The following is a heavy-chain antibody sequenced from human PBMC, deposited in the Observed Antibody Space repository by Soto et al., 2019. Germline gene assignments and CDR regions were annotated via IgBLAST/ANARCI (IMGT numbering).Heavy chain of an antibody. D-gene: IGHD1-26*01. Sequence: GGSLRLSCATSDFTFSSYWMTWVRQAPGKGLEWVANIEGDGTEKNYVDSVKGRFTVSRDNAKRSLYLQMNSLRVVDTAFYYCVRGLYTGSPHFFFWGQGTLVTVSS. CDR2: IEGDGTEK. CDR1: DFTFSSYW. J-gene: IGHJ4*02. V-gene: IGHV3-7*02. CDR3: VRGLYTGSPHFFF.